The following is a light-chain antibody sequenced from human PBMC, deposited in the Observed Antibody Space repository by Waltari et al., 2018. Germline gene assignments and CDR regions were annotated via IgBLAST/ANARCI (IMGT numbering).Light chain of an antibody. CDR2: DAS. V-gene: IGKV3-11*01. Sequence: EIVLKQSPATQSLSPGERATVSCRARPSFRTYLAWYQQKPGQVPRLLIYDASIRATGIPARFSGSGSGTDFTLTISSLEPEDFAVYYCQHRYNWVFAFGPGTKVEIK. CDR3: QHRYNWVFA. J-gene: IGKJ3*01. CDR1: PSFRTY.